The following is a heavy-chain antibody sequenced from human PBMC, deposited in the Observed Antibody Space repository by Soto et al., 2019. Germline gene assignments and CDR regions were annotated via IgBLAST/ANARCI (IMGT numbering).Heavy chain of an antibody. D-gene: IGHD2-2*01. Sequence: QVQLQESGPGLVKPSQTLSLTCTVSGGSISSGDYYWSWIRQPPGKGLEWIGYIYYSGSTYYNPSLKSRVTTSADTSKNQISLKLNSVTPADTDLYYCARDLNQLPNHRTDPWGQGTLVTVFS. V-gene: IGHV4-30-4*01. CDR3: ARDLNQLPNHRTDP. CDR2: IYYSGST. CDR1: GGSISSGDYY. J-gene: IGHJ5*02.